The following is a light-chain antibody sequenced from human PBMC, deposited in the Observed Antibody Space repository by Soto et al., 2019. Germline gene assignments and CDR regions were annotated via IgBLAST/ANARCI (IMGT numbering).Light chain of an antibody. V-gene: IGKV1-17*01. CDR1: QGIRDE. CDR2: AAS. J-gene: IGKJ1*01. Sequence: DIQMTQSPSSLSASVGDRVILTCRASQGIRDELGWYQQKPGRAPKRLIYAASSLQSGVPSRFSGSGSGTEFTLTISSLQPEDFATYYCLQHSSYPWTFGQGTKVEIK. CDR3: LQHSSYPWT.